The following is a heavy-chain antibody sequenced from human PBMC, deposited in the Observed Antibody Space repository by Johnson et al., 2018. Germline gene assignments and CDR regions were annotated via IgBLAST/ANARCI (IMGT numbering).Heavy chain of an antibody. Sequence: VQLVQSGGGLVKPGGSLRLSCAASGFAFSNAWMNWVRQAPGKGLEWVGRIKSNTDGGTTDYAAPVKGRFTLSRDESKNTRYLQMNSLKPEDTAMYYCTTPYYYGSVDFAYWGQGTLVTVSS. CDR2: IKSNTDGGTT. J-gene: IGHJ4*02. CDR3: TTPYYYGSVDFAY. CDR1: GFAFSNAW. D-gene: IGHD3-22*01. V-gene: IGHV3-15*07.